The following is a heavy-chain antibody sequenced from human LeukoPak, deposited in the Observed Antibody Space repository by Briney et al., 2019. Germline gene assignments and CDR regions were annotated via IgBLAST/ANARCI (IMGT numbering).Heavy chain of an antibody. D-gene: IGHD3-10*01. CDR2: ISGSGGST. CDR3: AKGFPSYYGSGSYAVPGVNY. V-gene: IGHV3-23*01. CDR1: GFTFSSYA. J-gene: IGHJ4*02. Sequence: GGSLRLSCAASGFTFSSYAMSWARQAPGKGLEWVSAISGSGGSTYYADSVKGRFTISRDNSKNTLYLQMNSLRAEDTAVYYCAKGFPSYYGSGSYAVPGVNYWGQGTLVTVSS.